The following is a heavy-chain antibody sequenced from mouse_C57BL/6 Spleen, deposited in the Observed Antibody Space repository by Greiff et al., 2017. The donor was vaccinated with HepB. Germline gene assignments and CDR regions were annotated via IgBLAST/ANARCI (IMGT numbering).Heavy chain of an antibody. CDR1: GFTFSSYA. CDR3: ARVGYYAMDY. CDR2: ISDGGSYT. J-gene: IGHJ4*01. Sequence: EVKVEESGGGLVKPGGSLKLSCAASGFTFSSYAMSWVRQTPEKRLEWVATISDGGSYTYYPDNVKGRFTISRDNAKNNLYLQMSHLKSEDTAMYYCARVGYYAMDYWGQGTSVTVSS. V-gene: IGHV5-4*03.